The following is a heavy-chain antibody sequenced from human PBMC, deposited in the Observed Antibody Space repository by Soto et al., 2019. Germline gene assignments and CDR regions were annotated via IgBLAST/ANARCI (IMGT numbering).Heavy chain of an antibody. V-gene: IGHV3-23*01. CDR2: ISKSGGDT. D-gene: IGHD2-2*01. J-gene: IGHJ4*02. CDR1: GFTFTKYA. Sequence: LRLSCAASGFTFTKYAMTWVRQAPGKGLEWVSSISKSGGDTYYADSVKGRSTISRDNSKNTLYLQMNGLRAEDTALYFCAKDTYSSSWYFWGQGTLVTVSS. CDR3: AKDTYSSSWYF.